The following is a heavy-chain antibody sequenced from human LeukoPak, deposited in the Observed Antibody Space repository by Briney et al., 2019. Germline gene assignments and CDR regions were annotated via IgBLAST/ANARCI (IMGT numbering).Heavy chain of an antibody. V-gene: IGHV3-64*01. J-gene: IGHJ3*02. CDR2: ITINGGST. Sequence: GGSLRLSCAASGFIFSIYAMHWVRQAPGKGLEYVSGITINGGSTFYANSVKGRFTISRDNSKNTLFLQMNSLKTEDTAVYFCTTSSSLVPRDAFDIWGQGTMVTVSS. CDR3: TTSSSLVPRDAFDI. CDR1: GFIFSIYA. D-gene: IGHD6-13*01.